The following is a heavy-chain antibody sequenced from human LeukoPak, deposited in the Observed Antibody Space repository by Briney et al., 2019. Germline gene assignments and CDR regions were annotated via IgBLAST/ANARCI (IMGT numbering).Heavy chain of an antibody. D-gene: IGHD3-10*01. CDR2: ISWNSGSI. V-gene: IGHV3-9*01. Sequence: GGSLRLSCAASGFTFDDYAMHWVRQAPGKGLEWVSGISWNSGSIGYADSVKGRFTISRDNAKSSLYLQMNSLRAEDTALYYCAKDNSYGSGNAFDIWGQGAMVTVSS. CDR1: GFTFDDYA. CDR3: AKDNSYGSGNAFDI. J-gene: IGHJ3*02.